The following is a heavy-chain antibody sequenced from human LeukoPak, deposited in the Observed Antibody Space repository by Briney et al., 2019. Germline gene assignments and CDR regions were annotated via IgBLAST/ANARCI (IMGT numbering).Heavy chain of an antibody. Sequence: GGSLRLSCAASGFTFSSYAMSWVRQAPGKGLEWVSAISGSGGSTYYTDSVKGRFTISRDNSKNTLYLQMNSLRAEDTAVYYCAKGGKTIMCPTSCYDYWGQGTLVTVSS. CDR1: GFTFSSYA. D-gene: IGHD2-2*01. CDR2: ISGSGGST. V-gene: IGHV3-23*01. CDR3: AKGGKTIMCPTSCYDY. J-gene: IGHJ4*02.